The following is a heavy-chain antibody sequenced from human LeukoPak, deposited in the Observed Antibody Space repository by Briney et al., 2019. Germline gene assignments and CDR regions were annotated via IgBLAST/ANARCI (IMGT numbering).Heavy chain of an antibody. D-gene: IGHD4-23*01. J-gene: IGHJ5*02. CDR1: GYTFTSYG. V-gene: IGHV1-18*01. Sequence: GASVKVSCKASGYTFTSYGISWVRQAPGQGLEWMGWISAYNGNTNYAQKLQGRVTMTTDTSTSTAYMELRSLRSEDTAVYYCASMTTVVTPGSWGQGTLVTVSS. CDR2: ISAYNGNT. CDR3: ASMTTVVTPGS.